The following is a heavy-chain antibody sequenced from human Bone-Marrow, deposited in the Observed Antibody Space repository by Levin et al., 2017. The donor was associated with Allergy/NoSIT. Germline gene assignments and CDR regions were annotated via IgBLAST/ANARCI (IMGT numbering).Heavy chain of an antibody. V-gene: IGHV1-24*01. CDR2: FDPEDGET. D-gene: IGHD4/OR15-4a*01. CDR3: ATDPTMVEGGYFDL. CDR1: GYNLTELS. J-gene: IGHJ2*01. Sequence: ASVKVSCKVSGYNLTELSMHWIRQTPGKGLEWMGGFDPEDGETVYAQVFQGRVAMTEDTSKDTAYMELSRLRSDDTAVYYCATDPTMVEGGYFDLWGRGTLVTVSS.